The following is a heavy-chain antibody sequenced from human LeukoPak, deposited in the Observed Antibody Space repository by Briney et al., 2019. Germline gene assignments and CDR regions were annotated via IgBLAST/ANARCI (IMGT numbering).Heavy chain of an antibody. J-gene: IGHJ4*02. CDR3: AKDGGEWERYFDY. V-gene: IGHV3-11*01. D-gene: IGHD1-26*01. CDR2: ISSSGSTT. CDR1: GFTFSDYY. Sequence: PGGSLRLSCAASGFTFSDYYMSWIRQAPGKGLEWVSYISSSGSTTYYADSVKGRFTISRDNSKNTLYLQMNSLRAEDTAVYYCAKDGGEWERYFDYWGQGTLITVSS.